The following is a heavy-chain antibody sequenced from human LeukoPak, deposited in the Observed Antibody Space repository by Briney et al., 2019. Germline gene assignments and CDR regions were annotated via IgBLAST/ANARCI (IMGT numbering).Heavy chain of an antibody. J-gene: IGHJ4*02. D-gene: IGHD1-26*01. CDR3: ARAWGSGSYHFDY. Sequence: ASVKVSCKASGYTFTSYYMHWVRQAPGQGLEWMGIINPSSGSTSYAQKFQGSVTMTRDMSTSTVYMELSSLRSEDTAVYYCARAWGSGSYHFDYWGQGTLVTVSS. V-gene: IGHV1-46*01. CDR1: GYTFTSYY. CDR2: INPSSGST.